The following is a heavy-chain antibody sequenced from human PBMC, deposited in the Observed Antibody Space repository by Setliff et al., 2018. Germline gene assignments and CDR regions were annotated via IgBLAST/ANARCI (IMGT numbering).Heavy chain of an antibody. CDR2: IFHSGST. CDR3: ARVADGSGSFYLGFDY. V-gene: IGHV4-31*03. Sequence: SETLALTCTVSGDSISSGSYYWNWIRQHPEKGLEWLGYIFHSGSTHYNSSLKSRITISIDTSKNHLSLELNSVTAADSAVYYCARVADGSGSFYLGFDYWGQGILVTVPQ. D-gene: IGHD3-10*01. J-gene: IGHJ4*02. CDR1: GDSISSGSYY.